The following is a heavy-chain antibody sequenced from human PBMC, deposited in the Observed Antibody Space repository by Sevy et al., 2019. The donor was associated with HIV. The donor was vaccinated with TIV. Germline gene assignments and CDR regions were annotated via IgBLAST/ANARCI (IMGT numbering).Heavy chain of an antibody. V-gene: IGHV1-24*01. CDR2: FDPEDGET. CDR3: ATAVAGPQNY. J-gene: IGHJ4*02. Sequence: ASEKVSCKVSGYSLTELSMHWVRQAPGKGLEWMGGFDPEDGETIYAQKFQGRVTMTEDTSTDTAYMELSSLRSEDTAVYYCATAVAGPQNYWGQGTLVTVSS. CDR1: GYSLTELS. D-gene: IGHD6-19*01.